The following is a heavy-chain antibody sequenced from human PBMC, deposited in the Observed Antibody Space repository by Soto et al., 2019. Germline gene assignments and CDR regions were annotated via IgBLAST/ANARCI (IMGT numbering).Heavy chain of an antibody. D-gene: IGHD5-12*01. J-gene: IGHJ4*02. V-gene: IGHV3-7*01. CDR1: GFTFSSYW. Sequence: PGGSLRLSCAASGFTFSSYWMSWVRQAPGKGLEWVANIKQDGSEKYYVDSVKGRFTISRDNAKNSLYLQMNSLRAEDTAVYYCARDRGYSGYDPGSYFDYWGQGTLVTVSS. CDR2: IKQDGSEK. CDR3: ARDRGYSGYDPGSYFDY.